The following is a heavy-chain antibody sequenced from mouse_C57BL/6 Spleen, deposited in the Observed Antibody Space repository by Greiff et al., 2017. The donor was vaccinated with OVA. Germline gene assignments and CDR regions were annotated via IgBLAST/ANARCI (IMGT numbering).Heavy chain of an antibody. V-gene: IGHV14-4*01. D-gene: IGHD1-1*01. CDR2: LDPENGDT. CDR1: GFNIKDDY. Sequence: EVQVVESGAELVRPGASVKLSCTASGFNIKDDYMHWVKQRPEQGLEWIGWLDPENGDTEYASKFQGKATITADTSSNTAYLQLSSLTSEDTAVYYCTTERVEAYWGQGTLVTVSA. J-gene: IGHJ3*01. CDR3: TTERVEAY.